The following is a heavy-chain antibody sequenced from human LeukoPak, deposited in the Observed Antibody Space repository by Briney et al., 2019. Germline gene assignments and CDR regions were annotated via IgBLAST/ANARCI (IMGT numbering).Heavy chain of an antibody. V-gene: IGHV4-39*01. J-gene: IGHJ4*02. CDR2: IYYSGST. Sequence: PSETLPLTCTVSGGSISSSSYYWGWIRQPPGKGLEWIGSIYYSGSTYYNPSLKSRVTISVDTSKNQFSLKLSSVTAADTAVYYCARQQLGFDYWGQGTLVTVSS. CDR3: ARQQLGFDY. D-gene: IGHD6-13*01. CDR1: GGSISSSSYY.